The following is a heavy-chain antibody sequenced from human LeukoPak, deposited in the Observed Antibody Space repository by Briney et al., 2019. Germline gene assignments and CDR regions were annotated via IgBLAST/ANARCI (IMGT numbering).Heavy chain of an antibody. CDR3: AGDRGYSCGY. J-gene: IGHJ4*02. Sequence: ETGGSLRLSCAASGLTFSSYAMNWVRQAPGKGLEWVSTISGSGDSTYYADSVKGRFTISRDNSKNTLYLQMNSLRAEDTAVYYCAGDRGYSCGYWGQGTLVTVSS. D-gene: IGHD5-18*01. CDR2: ISGSGDST. CDR1: GLTFSSYA. V-gene: IGHV3-23*01.